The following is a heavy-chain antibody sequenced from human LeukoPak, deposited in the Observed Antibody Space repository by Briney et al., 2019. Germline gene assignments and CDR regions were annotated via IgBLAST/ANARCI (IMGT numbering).Heavy chain of an antibody. CDR1: GYIFTSYW. V-gene: IGHV5-51*01. Sequence: GASLQISCKGSGYIFTSYWIGWVRQMPGKGLEWVGIIYPIDSDIRYSPSFQGQVTISADKSISTAYLQWSSLKASDTAIYYCARSNHYDLDYWGQGTLVTVSS. D-gene: IGHD5-12*01. CDR3: ARSNHYDLDY. J-gene: IGHJ4*02. CDR2: IYPIDSDI.